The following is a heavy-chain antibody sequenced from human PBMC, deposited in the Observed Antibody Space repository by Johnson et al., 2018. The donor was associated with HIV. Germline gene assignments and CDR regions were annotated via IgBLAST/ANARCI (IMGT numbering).Heavy chain of an antibody. V-gene: IGHV3-23*04. J-gene: IGHJ3*02. CDR3: GKDRAVAGKGHDAFDI. D-gene: IGHD6-19*01. Sequence: VQLVESGGGLVQPGRSLRLSCVASGFTFDDYGMHWVRQAPGKGLEWVSAISGSGGSTYYADSVQGRFTISRDNSKNTLYLHMNSLRAEDTAVYYSGKDRAVAGKGHDAFDIWGQGTMVTVSS. CDR2: ISGSGGST. CDR1: GFTFDDYG.